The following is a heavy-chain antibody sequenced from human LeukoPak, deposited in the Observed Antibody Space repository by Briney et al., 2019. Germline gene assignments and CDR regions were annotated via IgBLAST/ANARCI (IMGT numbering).Heavy chain of an antibody. Sequence: HPGGSLRLSCAASGFTFSNYNMNWVRQAPGKGLEWVSYITSGSTTTYYADSVKGRFTISRDDSKNSLYLQMNSLRAEDTAVYYCAREDFRSHFDYWGQGTLVTVSS. V-gene: IGHV3-48*01. CDR3: AREDFRSHFDY. J-gene: IGHJ4*02. D-gene: IGHD3/OR15-3a*01. CDR1: GFTFSNYN. CDR2: ITSGSTTT.